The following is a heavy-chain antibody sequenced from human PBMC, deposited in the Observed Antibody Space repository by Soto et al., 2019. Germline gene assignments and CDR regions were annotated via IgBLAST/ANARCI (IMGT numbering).Heavy chain of an antibody. CDR2: ISAYNGNT. V-gene: IGHV1-18*04. J-gene: IGHJ5*02. Sequence: ASVKVSCKASGYTFTSYGISWVRQAPGQGLEWMGWISAYNGNTNYAQKLQGRVTMTTDTSTSTAYMELRSLRSDDTAVYYCAIDKAVVVPAAQASRPWSFDPWGQGTQVTVSS. CDR3: AIDKAVVVPAAQASRPWSFDP. D-gene: IGHD2-2*01. CDR1: GYTFTSYG.